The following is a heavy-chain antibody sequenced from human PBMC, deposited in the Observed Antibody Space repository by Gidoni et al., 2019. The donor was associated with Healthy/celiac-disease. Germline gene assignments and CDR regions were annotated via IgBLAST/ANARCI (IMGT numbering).Heavy chain of an antibody. CDR3: ARHSGSYPEYFQH. CDR2: IYYSGNT. CDR1: GGSISSSSYY. D-gene: IGHD1-26*01. J-gene: IGHJ1*01. V-gene: IGHV4-39*01. Sequence: QLQLQESGPGLVKPSETLSLTCTVSGGSISSSSYYWGWIRQPPGKGLEWIGSIYYSGNTYYNPSLKSRVTISVDTSKNQFSLRLSSVTAADTAVYFCARHSGSYPEYFQHWGQGTLVTVSS.